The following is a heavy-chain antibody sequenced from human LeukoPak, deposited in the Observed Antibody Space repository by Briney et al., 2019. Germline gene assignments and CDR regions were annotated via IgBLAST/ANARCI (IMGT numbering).Heavy chain of an antibody. V-gene: IGHV4-38-2*02. Sequence: SETLSLTCTVSGYSISSGYYWGWIRQPPGKGLECIGSIYHSGSTYYNPSLKSRVTISVDTSKNQFSLKLSSVTAADTAVYYCARAEWLPTYYYGSGSFDYWGQGTLVTVSS. J-gene: IGHJ4*02. CDR1: GYSISSGYY. CDR3: ARAEWLPTYYYGSGSFDY. D-gene: IGHD3-10*01. CDR2: IYHSGST.